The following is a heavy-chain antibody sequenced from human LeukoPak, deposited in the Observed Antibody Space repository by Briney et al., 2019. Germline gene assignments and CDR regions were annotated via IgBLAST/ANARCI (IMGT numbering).Heavy chain of an antibody. CDR1: GSTFSSYW. V-gene: IGHV3-7*01. CDR3: ARAEMGTTIFGVVIRLDAFDI. CDR2: IKQDGSEK. J-gene: IGHJ3*02. D-gene: IGHD3-3*01. Sequence: AGGSLRLSCAASGSTFSSYWMSWVRQAPGKGLEWVANIKQDGSEKYYVDSVKGRFTISRDNAKNSLYLQMNSLRAEDTAVYYCARAEMGTTIFGVVIRLDAFDIWGQGTMVTVSS.